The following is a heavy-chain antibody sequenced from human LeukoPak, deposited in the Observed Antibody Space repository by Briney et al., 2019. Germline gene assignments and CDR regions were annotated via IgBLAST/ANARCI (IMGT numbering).Heavy chain of an antibody. D-gene: IGHD3-22*01. CDR3: ARAPWDYYDSSGLD. V-gene: IGHV4-34*01. Sequence: SETLSLTCAVYGGSFSGYYWSWIRQPPGKGLEWVGEIYHSGSTNYNPSLKSRVTISVDKSKNQFSLKLSSVTAADTAVYYCARAPWDYYDSSGLDWGQGTLVTVSS. CDR1: GGSFSGYY. J-gene: IGHJ4*02. CDR2: IYHSGST.